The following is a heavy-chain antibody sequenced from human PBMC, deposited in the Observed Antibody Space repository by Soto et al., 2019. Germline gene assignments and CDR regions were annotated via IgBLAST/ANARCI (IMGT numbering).Heavy chain of an antibody. Sequence: GASVKVSCKASGYTFTSYGISWVRQAPGQGLEWMGWISAYNVNTNYAQKLQGRVTMTTDTSTSTAYMELRSLRSDDTAVFYCARDRNAGTDYNWNYFPPRPEYYFDYWGQGTLVTVSS. J-gene: IGHJ4*02. D-gene: IGHD1-7*01. V-gene: IGHV1-18*01. CDR1: GYTFTSYG. CDR2: ISAYNVNT. CDR3: ARDRNAGTDYNWNYFPPRPEYYFDY.